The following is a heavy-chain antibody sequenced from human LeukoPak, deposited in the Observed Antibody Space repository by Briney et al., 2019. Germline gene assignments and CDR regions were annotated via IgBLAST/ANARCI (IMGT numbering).Heavy chain of an antibody. CDR1: GGSFSGYY. Sequence: SETLSLTCAVYGGSFSGYYWGWICQPPGKGLEWIGSIYYSGSTYYNPSLKSRVTISVDTSKNQFSLKLSSVTAADTAVYYCATLTPGIATSGTLIPAYWGHGTLVTVSS. CDR3: ATLTPGIATSGTLIPAY. V-gene: IGHV4-39*01. D-gene: IGHD6-13*01. CDR2: IYYSGST. J-gene: IGHJ4*01.